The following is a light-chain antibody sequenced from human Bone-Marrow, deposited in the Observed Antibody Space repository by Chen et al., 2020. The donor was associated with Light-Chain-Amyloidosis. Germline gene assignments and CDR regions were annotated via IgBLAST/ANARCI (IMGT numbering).Light chain of an antibody. CDR1: QSISSY. J-gene: IGKJ2*01. CDR2: GAS. Sequence: DIQMTQSPSSLSASVGDRVTITCRASQSISSYLNWYRQIPGRAPKLLIYGASSLQSGVPSRFSGSGSGTEFTLSISTLQPEDFATYYCQQTYSYLYTFGQGTKLQIK. CDR3: QQTYSYLYT. V-gene: IGKV1-39*01.